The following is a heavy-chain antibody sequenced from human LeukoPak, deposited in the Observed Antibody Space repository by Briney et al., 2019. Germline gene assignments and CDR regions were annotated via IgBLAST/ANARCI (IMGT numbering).Heavy chain of an antibody. Sequence: GASVKVSCKASGYTFTSHDINWVRQATGQGLEWMGWMNPDSGNTGYAQKFQGRVSMIRNTSTSTAYLELSRLRSEDTAVYYCTRGSEGPIWGQGTPVTVSS. D-gene: IGHD1-14*01. V-gene: IGHV1-8*01. J-gene: IGHJ4*02. CDR2: MNPDSGNT. CDR1: GYTFTSHD. CDR3: TRGSEGPI.